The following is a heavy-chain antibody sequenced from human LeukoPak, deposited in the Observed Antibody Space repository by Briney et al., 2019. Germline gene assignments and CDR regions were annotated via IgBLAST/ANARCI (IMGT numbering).Heavy chain of an antibody. Sequence: ASVKVSCKASGGTFSSYAISWVRQAPGQGLEWMGGIIPIFGTANYAQKFQGRVTITADKSTSTAYMELSSLRSEDTAVYYCARVGIVTPRYCSSTSRYLDYYYMDVWGKGTTVTVSS. J-gene: IGHJ6*03. CDR3: ARVGIVTPRYCSSTSRYLDYYYMDV. CDR2: IIPIFGTA. CDR1: GGTFSSYA. V-gene: IGHV1-69*06. D-gene: IGHD2-2*01.